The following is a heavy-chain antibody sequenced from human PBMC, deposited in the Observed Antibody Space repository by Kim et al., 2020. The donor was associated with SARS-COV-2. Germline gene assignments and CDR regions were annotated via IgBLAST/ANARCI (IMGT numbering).Heavy chain of an antibody. CDR2: INAGNGNT. D-gene: IGHD3-10*01. Sequence: ASVKVSCKASGYTFTSYAMHWVRQAPGQRLEWMEWINAGNGNTKYSQKFQGRVTITRDTSASTAYMELSSLRSEDTAVYYCARTSMVRGVIIKYYFDYWGQGTLVTVSS. J-gene: IGHJ4*02. CDR3: ARTSMVRGVIIKYYFDY. V-gene: IGHV1-3*01. CDR1: GYTFTSYA.